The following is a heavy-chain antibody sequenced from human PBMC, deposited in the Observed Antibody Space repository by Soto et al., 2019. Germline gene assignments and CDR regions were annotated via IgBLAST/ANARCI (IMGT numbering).Heavy chain of an antibody. V-gene: IGHV1-18*01. CDR2: ISAYNGNT. J-gene: IGHJ5*02. Sequence: ASVKVSCKASGYTFTSYGISWVRQAPGQGLEWMGWISAYNGNTNYAQKLQGRVTMTTDTSTSTAYMELRSLRSDDTAVYYCARDPEEVDFWSGYYRVDWFDPWGQGTLVTVSS. CDR1: GYTFTSYG. D-gene: IGHD3-3*01. CDR3: ARDPEEVDFWSGYYRVDWFDP.